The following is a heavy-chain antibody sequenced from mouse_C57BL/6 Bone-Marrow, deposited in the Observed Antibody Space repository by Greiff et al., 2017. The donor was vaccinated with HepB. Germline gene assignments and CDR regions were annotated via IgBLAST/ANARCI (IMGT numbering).Heavy chain of an antibody. Sequence: VQLQQSGAELVRPGASVTLSCKASGYTFTDYEMHWVQQTPVHGLEWIGTIDPETGGTAYNQKFKGHAILSADKSSSTAYMELRSLTSEDSAVYYSTGREAYYDGSRPYCFDYWGQGTTLTVSA. CDR2: IDPETGGT. D-gene: IGHD1-1*01. CDR1: GYTFTDYE. V-gene: IGHV1-15*01. CDR3: TGREAYYDGSRPYCFDY. J-gene: IGHJ2*01.